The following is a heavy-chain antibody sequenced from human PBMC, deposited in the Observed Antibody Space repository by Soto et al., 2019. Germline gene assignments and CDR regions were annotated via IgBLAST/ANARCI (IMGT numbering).Heavy chain of an antibody. CDR1: GGTFSSYA. V-gene: IGHV1-69*13. CDR2: IIPIFGTA. CDR3: ARRGGTRSNWFDP. J-gene: IGHJ5*02. Sequence: SVKVSCEASGGTFSSYAITWVRQAHGQGLEWMGGIIPIFGTANYAQKCQGRVTITADESRSTAYMELSSLRYEDTAVYYCARRGGTRSNWFDPWGQGTLVTVSS. D-gene: IGHD1-7*01.